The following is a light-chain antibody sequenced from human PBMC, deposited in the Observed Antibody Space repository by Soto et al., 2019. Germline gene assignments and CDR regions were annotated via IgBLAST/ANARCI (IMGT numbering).Light chain of an antibody. Sequence: EVVMTQSPATLSVSPGEGATLSCRASQGIGDTLAWYQHKPGQTPRLLIYDTSTRAIGVPARFSGSGSGTDFTLTISRLEPEDFAVYHCQQYHNWTSWTFGQGTKVDIK. CDR3: QQYHNWTSWT. CDR2: DTS. V-gene: IGKV3-15*01. J-gene: IGKJ1*01. CDR1: QGIGDT.